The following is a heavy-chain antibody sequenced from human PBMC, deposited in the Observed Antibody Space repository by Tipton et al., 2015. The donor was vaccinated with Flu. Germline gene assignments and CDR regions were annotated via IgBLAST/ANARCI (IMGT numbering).Heavy chain of an antibody. Sequence: TLSLTCTVSGGSISSSSYYWGWIRQPPGKGLEWIGSIYYSGSTNYNPSLKSRVTLSIDTSKNQFSLSLSSVTAADTAVYYCATAVNWYYFDYWGQGTLVTVSS. CDR3: ATAVNWYYFDY. V-gene: IGHV4-39*07. CDR1: GGSISSSSYY. D-gene: IGHD1-1*01. CDR2: IYYSGST. J-gene: IGHJ4*02.